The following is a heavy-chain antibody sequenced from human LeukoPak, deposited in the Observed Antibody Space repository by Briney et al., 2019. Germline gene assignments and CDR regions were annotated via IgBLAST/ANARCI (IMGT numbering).Heavy chain of an antibody. CDR1: GGTFSSYA. D-gene: IGHD6-6*01. CDR3: ARLPLRSIAVGYYGMDV. CDR2: IIPIFGTA. J-gene: IGHJ6*02. V-gene: IGHV1-69*13. Sequence: SVKVSCKASGGTFSSYAISWVRQAPGQGLEWMGGIIPIFGTANYAQKFQGRVTITADESTSTAYMELSSLRSEDTAVYYCARLPLRSIAVGYYGMDVWGQGTTVTVS.